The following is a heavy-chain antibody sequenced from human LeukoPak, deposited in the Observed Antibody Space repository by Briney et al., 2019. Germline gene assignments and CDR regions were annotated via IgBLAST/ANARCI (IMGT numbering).Heavy chain of an antibody. Sequence: GRSLRLSCAASGFTFSSYGMHWVRQAPGKGLEWVAVISYDGSNKYYADSVKGRFTISRDNSKNTLHLQMNSLRAEDTAVYYCAKVSGVFIVGAYDYWGQGTLVTVSS. CDR3: AKVSGVFIVGAYDY. V-gene: IGHV3-30*18. J-gene: IGHJ4*02. D-gene: IGHD1-26*01. CDR1: GFTFSSYG. CDR2: ISYDGSNK.